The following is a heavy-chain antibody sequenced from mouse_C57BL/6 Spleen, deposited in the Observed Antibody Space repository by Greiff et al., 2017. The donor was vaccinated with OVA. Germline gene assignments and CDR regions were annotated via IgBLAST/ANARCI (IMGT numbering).Heavy chain of an antibody. Sequence: EVMLVESEGGLVKPGSSVKLSCTASGFTFSDYYMAWVRPIPEKGLEWVANINYDGSSTNYLASLKSRFIISRDNAKNILYMQMISLKSEDTDSYDGAREGGTCYLDYWGQGTTLTVSS. CDR3: AREGGTCYLDY. CDR2: INYDGSST. J-gene: IGHJ2*01. D-gene: IGHD3-3*01. V-gene: IGHV5-16*01. CDR1: GFTFSDYY.